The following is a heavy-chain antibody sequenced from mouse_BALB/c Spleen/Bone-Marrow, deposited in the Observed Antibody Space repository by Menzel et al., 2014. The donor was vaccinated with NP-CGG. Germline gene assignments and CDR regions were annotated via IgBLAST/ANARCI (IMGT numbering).Heavy chain of an antibody. CDR1: GYTFTSYW. CDR3: TTGGNDWFAY. V-gene: IGHV1-7*01. CDR2: INPTSGYT. D-gene: IGHD2-1*01. J-gene: IGHJ3*01. Sequence: QVQLQQSGPELAKPGASVKMSCRASGYTFTSYWMNWVKRRPVQGLEWIGYINPTSGYTEYNQKFKDKATLTTDKSSSTAYMQLSSLTSEDSAVYYCTTGGNDWFAYWGQGTLVTVSA.